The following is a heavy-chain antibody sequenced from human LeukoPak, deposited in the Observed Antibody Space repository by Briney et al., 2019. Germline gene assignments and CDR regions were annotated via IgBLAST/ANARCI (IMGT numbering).Heavy chain of an antibody. CDR2: INWNADGT. Sequence: GGPLRLSCAASGFTFDDYGMTWVRQAPGKGLEWVSGINWNADGTGYADSVKGRFTISEDNAKNSLYLQMNSLRAEDTALYYCARVQRWGYSNYFDYWGQGALVTVSS. J-gene: IGHJ4*02. CDR1: GFTFDDYG. V-gene: IGHV3-20*04. D-gene: IGHD4-11*01. CDR3: ARVQRWGYSNYFDY.